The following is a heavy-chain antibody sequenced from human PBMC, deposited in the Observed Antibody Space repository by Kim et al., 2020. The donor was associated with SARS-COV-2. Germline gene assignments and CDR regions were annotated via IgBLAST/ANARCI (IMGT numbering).Heavy chain of an antibody. D-gene: IGHD1-26*01. CDR2: ISGSGGST. Sequence: GGSLRLSCAASGFTFSSYAMSWVRQAPGKGLEWVSAISGSGGSTYYADSVKGRFTISRDNSKNTLYLQMNSLRAGDTAVYYCAKGGSGCYYFDYWGQGTLVTVSS. V-gene: IGHV3-23*01. J-gene: IGHJ4*02. CDR1: GFTFSSYA. CDR3: AKGGSGCYYFDY.